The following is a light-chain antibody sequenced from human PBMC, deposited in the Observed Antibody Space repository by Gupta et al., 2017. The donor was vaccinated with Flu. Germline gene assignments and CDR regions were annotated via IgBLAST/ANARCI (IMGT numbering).Light chain of an antibody. Sequence: PPTLSVSRGEGATIPCRASQSMSSGLAWYQQKPGKAPKLLTYITSTRASGIPARFSGSGSETEFALTIGSLQSEDCAVYYCQQYNNWPWTFGRGTKVEIK. CDR1: QSMSSG. CDR3: QQYNNWPWT. J-gene: IGKJ1*01. V-gene: IGKV3-15*01. CDR2: ITS.